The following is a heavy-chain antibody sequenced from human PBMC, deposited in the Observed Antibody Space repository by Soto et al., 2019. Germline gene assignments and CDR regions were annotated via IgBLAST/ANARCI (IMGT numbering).Heavy chain of an antibody. CDR2: IYFGGTT. V-gene: IGHV4-59*08. CDR3: ARLGAYYQSVDH. CDR1: GGSLRPNY. D-gene: IGHD2-21*01. J-gene: IGHJ5*02. Sequence: PSETLSLTCTVSGGSLRPNYWTWIRQPPGKGLEWVGYIYFGGTTSYNPSLRSRVTISLETSNSQFSLRLSSVTAADTAVYYCARLGAYYQSVDHWGPGTLVTVSS.